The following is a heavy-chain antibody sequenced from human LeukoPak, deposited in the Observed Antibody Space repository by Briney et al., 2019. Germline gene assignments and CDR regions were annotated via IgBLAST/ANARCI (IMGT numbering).Heavy chain of an antibody. Sequence: GGSLRLSCVASGLTFRSYAMHWVRQAPGKGLEWVAVISQDGSKRHYADSVKGRFTISRDNSKNTLYLQMNSLRAEDTAVYYCARDGGTYYFDYWGQGTLVTVSS. CDR2: ISQDGSKR. V-gene: IGHV3-30-3*01. D-gene: IGHD1-26*01. CDR3: ARDGGTYYFDY. J-gene: IGHJ4*02. CDR1: GLTFRSYA.